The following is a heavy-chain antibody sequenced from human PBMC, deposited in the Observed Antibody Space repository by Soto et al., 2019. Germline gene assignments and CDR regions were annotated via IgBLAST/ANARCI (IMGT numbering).Heavy chain of an antibody. Sequence: SETLSLTCAVYGGSFSGYYWSWIRQPPGKGLEWIGEINHSGSTNYNPSLKSRVTISVDTSKNQFSLKLGSVTAADTAVYYCARVLRSSGWGTLFDYWGQGTLVTVSS. D-gene: IGHD6-19*01. CDR1: GGSFSGYY. CDR3: ARVLRSSGWGTLFDY. CDR2: INHSGST. V-gene: IGHV4-34*01. J-gene: IGHJ4*02.